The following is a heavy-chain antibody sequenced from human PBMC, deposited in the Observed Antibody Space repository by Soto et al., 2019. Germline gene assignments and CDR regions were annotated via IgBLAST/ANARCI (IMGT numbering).Heavy chain of an antibody. J-gene: IGHJ6*02. CDR3: ARDPWNDVRYYGMDV. CDR1: GFTSSSYG. Sequence: PGXPLRLSCAASGFTSSSYGMHCVRQAPCKGLEWVAVIWYDGSNKYYADSVKGRFTISRDNSKNTLYLQMNSLRAEDTAVYYCARDPWNDVRYYGMDVWGQGTTVTVSS. CDR2: IWYDGSNK. V-gene: IGHV3-33*01. D-gene: IGHD1-1*01.